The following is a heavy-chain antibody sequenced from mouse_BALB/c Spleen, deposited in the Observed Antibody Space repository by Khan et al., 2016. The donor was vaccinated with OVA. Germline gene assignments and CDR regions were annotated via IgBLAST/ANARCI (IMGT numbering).Heavy chain of an antibody. D-gene: IGHD2-2*01. V-gene: IGHV1S135*01. CDR2: IDPFSGGT. J-gene: IGHJ3*01. Sequence: EVQLQQSGPELMKPGASVKISCKASGYSFTNYYIHWVIQSHGKSLEWIGYIDPFSGGTTYNQKFKGKATLTVEKSSSTAYIHHSNLTSEDSAVYYGTIHGFFAWFTYWGQGTLVTVSA. CDR1: GYSFTNYY. CDR3: TIHGFFAWFTY.